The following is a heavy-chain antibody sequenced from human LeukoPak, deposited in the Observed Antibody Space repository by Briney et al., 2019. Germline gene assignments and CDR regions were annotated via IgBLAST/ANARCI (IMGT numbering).Heavy chain of an antibody. V-gene: IGHV1-69*13. Sequence: SVKVSCKASGGTFSSYAISWVRQAPGQGLEWMGGIIPIFGTANYAQKFQGRVTITADESTSTAYMELSSLRSEVTAVYYCARDCSSTSCYLYWGHGTLVTVSS. CDR2: IIPIFGTA. CDR3: ARDCSSTSCYLY. D-gene: IGHD2-2*01. CDR1: GGTFSSYA. J-gene: IGHJ4*01.